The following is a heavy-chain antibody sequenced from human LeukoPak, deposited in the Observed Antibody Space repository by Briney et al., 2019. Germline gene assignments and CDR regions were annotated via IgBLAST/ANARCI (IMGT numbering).Heavy chain of an antibody. V-gene: IGHV1-69*13. CDR2: IIPIFGIA. D-gene: IGHD3-22*01. Sequence: ASVKVSCKASGDTFSSYAISWVRQAPGQGLEWMGGIIPIFGIANYAQKFQGRVTITADESTSTAYMELSSLRSEDTAVYYCARGAPYDSSGSRSRAFDYWGQGTLVTVSS. CDR3: ARGAPYDSSGSRSRAFDY. J-gene: IGHJ4*02. CDR1: GDTFSSYA.